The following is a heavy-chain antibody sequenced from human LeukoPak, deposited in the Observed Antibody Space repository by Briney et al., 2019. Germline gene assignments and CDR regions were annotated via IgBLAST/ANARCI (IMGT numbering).Heavy chain of an antibody. CDR1: GGTFSSYA. CDR3: ARDLRDFWSGDFDY. V-gene: IGHV3-30*04. Sequence: SCKASGGTFSSYAMHWVRQAPGKGLEWVAVISYDGSNKYYADSVKGRFTISRDNSKNTLYLQMNSLRAEDTAVYYCARDLRDFWSGDFDYWGQGTLVTVSS. D-gene: IGHD3-3*01. CDR2: ISYDGSNK. J-gene: IGHJ4*02.